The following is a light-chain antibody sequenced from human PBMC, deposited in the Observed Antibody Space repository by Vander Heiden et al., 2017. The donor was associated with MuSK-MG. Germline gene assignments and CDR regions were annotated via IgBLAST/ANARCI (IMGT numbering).Light chain of an antibody. J-gene: IGLJ2*01. CDR3: SSYTSSSTLVV. V-gene: IGLV2-14*03. Sequence: QSALTQPASVSGSPGPSIPISCTGTSSAVGGYNYVSWYQQHPGKDPKLMIYDVSNRPSGVSNRCSGSKSGNTASRTISGLQAEDEADYYCSSYTSSSTLVVFGGGTKLTVL. CDR1: SSAVGGYNY. CDR2: DVS.